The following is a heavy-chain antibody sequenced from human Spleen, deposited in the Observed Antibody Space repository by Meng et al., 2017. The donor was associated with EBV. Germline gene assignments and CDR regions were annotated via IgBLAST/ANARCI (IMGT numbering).Heavy chain of an antibody. V-gene: IGHV7-4-1*02. CDR2: INTNTGNP. CDR1: GYTFTSHS. CDR3: ARGRKDGWFDP. Sequence: QVQLVQSGXELKKXXXSVRVSCKASGYTFTSHSIYWVRQAPGQGLEWMGWINTNTGNPTYAQGLTGRFVFFLDTSVSTAYMQISSLKPEDTAVYYCARGRKDGWFDPWGQGTLVTVSS. J-gene: IGHJ5*02.